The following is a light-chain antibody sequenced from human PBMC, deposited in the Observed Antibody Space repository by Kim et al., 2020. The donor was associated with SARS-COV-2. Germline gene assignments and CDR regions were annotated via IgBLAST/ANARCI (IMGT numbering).Light chain of an antibody. J-gene: IGLJ3*02. Sequence: SSELTQEPAVSVALGQTVRITCQGDSLRSYYASWYQQKPGQAPVRVIYGKNNRPSGIPDRFSGSSSGNTASLTITGAQAEDEADYYCNSWDSSGNHRVFGGGTKLTVL. CDR2: GKN. CDR1: SLRSYY. V-gene: IGLV3-19*02. CDR3: NSWDSSGNHRV.